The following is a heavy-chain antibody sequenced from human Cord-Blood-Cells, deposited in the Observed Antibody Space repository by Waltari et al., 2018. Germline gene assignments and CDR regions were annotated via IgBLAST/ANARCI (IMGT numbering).Heavy chain of an antibody. D-gene: IGHD6-19*01. CDR2: INHSGST. J-gene: IGHJ4*02. CDR3: ARWLKGSPFDY. V-gene: IGHV4-34*01. Sequence: QVQLQQWGAGLLKPSETLSLTCAVYGGSFSGYYWSWIRQPPGKGLEWIGEINHSGSTNYNPSLKRRVTISVDTSKNQFSLKLSSVTAADTAVYYCARWLKGSPFDYWGQGTLVTVSS. CDR1: GGSFSGYY.